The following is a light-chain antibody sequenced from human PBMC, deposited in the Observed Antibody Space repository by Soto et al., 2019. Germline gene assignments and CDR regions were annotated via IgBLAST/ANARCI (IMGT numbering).Light chain of an antibody. CDR1: TGAVTRGNY. J-gene: IGLJ1*01. Sequence: QTVVTQEPSLTVSPGGTVTLTCASSTGAVTRGNYPSRFQQKPGQAPTAMIFSTSNKHSWTPARISGDLRGGKAALTLSSVQPEDEAEYYCLLYFGATQSFVFGSGTTLTVL. V-gene: IGLV7-43*01. CDR3: LLYFGATQSFV. CDR2: STS.